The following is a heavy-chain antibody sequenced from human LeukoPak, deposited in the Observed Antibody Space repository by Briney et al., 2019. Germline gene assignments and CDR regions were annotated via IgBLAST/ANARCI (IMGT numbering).Heavy chain of an antibody. CDR3: ARRSMVRGKYYFDY. CDR2: INAGNGNT. V-gene: IGHV1-3*01. Sequence: ASVKVSCKASGGTFSSYAISWVRQAPGQRLEWMGWINAGNGNTKYSQKFQGRVTITRDTSASTAYMELSSLRSEDTAVYYCARRSMVRGKYYFDYWGQGTLVTVSS. CDR1: GGTFSSYA. J-gene: IGHJ4*02. D-gene: IGHD3-10*01.